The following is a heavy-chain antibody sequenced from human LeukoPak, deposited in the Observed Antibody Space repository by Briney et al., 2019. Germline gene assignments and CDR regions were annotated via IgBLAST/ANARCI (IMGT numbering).Heavy chain of an antibody. Sequence: GGSLRLSCAASGFTFSSYAMSWVRQPPGKGLEWVSAISGSGGSTYYADSVKGRFTISRDNSKNTLYRQMNSLRAEDTAVYYCARPDPPLILEWPAPYFDYWGQGTLVTVSS. CDR1: GFTFSSYA. CDR2: ISGSGGST. J-gene: IGHJ4*02. D-gene: IGHD3-3*01. CDR3: ARPDPPLILEWPAPYFDY. V-gene: IGHV3-23*01.